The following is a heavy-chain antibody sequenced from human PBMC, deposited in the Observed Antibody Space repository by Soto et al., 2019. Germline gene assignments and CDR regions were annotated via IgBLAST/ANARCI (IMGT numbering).Heavy chain of an antibody. V-gene: IGHV3-33*01. CDR3: ARDGVGTTTYFGYFDY. J-gene: IGHJ4*02. D-gene: IGHD1-26*01. CDR2: IRFDGSNT. Sequence: PGGSLRLSCAASAVTFTGFGMHWVRQAPGKGLEWVAVIRFDGSNTYYADSVKGRFTISRGNPKNMLYLQMNSLRAEDTAIYYCARDGVGTTTYFGYFDYWGLGTLVTVSS. CDR1: AVTFTGFG.